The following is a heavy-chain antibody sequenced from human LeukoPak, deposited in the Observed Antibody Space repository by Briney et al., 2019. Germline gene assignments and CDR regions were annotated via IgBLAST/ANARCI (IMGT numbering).Heavy chain of an antibody. V-gene: IGHV3-21*04. Sequence: GGSLRLSCAASGFTLSSYWMSWVRQAPGKGLEWVSFISSSRSYIYYADSVKGRFTISRDNAKNSLYLQMNSLRVEDTAVYYCPKLRGGTTRHSYDYWGQGTLVTVSS. CDR3: PKLRGGTTRHSYDY. CDR2: ISSSRSYI. CDR1: GFTLSSYW. D-gene: IGHD1-7*01. J-gene: IGHJ4*02.